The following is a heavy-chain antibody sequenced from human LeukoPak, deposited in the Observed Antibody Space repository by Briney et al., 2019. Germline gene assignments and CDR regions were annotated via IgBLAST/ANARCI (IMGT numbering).Heavy chain of an antibody. J-gene: IGHJ4*02. V-gene: IGHV3-7*01. CDR1: GFTFNNYW. CDR3: ARDIGDY. CDR2: IKQDGSEK. D-gene: IGHD2-15*01. Sequence: PGGSLRLSCAASGFTFNNYWMSWVRQAPGKGLEWVANIKQDGSEKYYVDSVKGRFTISRDNAKNSLYLQMNSLRAEDTAVYYCARDIGDYWGQGTLVTVSS.